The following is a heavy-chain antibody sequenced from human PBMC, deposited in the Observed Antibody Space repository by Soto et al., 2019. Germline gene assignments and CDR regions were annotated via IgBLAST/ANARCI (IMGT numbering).Heavy chain of an antibody. Sequence: EVQLVESGGGLVQPGGSLRLSCAASGFTFSSYWMHWVRQDPGKGLVWVSSIKTDGTATQYADSVTGRFTVSRDNAKNTLYLQMNSLRAEDTAVYYCAKDLSWGQCDYWGQGTLVTVSS. D-gene: IGHD3-16*01. CDR3: AKDLSWGQCDY. V-gene: IGHV3-74*03. CDR1: GFTFSSYW. CDR2: IKTDGTAT. J-gene: IGHJ4*02.